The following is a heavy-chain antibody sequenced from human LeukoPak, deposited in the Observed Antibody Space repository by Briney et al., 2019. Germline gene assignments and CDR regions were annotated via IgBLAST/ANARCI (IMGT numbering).Heavy chain of an antibody. V-gene: IGHV5-51*01. CDR1: GYSFTSYW. J-gene: IGHJ4*02. Sequence: GESLKISCKGSGYSFTSYWIGWVRQMPGKGLGWMGIIYPGDSDTRYSPSFQGQVTISADKSISTAYLQWGSLKASDTAMYYCARQGWYDILTGYYTLSSFDYWGQGTLVTVSS. D-gene: IGHD3-9*01. CDR2: IYPGDSDT. CDR3: ARQGWYDILTGYYTLSSFDY.